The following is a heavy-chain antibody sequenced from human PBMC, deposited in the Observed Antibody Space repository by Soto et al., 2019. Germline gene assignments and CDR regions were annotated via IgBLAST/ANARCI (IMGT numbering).Heavy chain of an antibody. Sequence: QVQLVQAGAEVTKPGSSVKVSCKASGDTFTIFAISWVRQAPGQGLEWMGGIIPTIGKTNYEQRFQGRITTPGNKSTGTANMEVSSLNSEDTAVYYSARDLCSGCGPGDYWGQGTLVTVSS. V-gene: IGHV1-69*14. D-gene: IGHD6-25*01. CDR1: GDTFTIFA. CDR2: IIPTIGKT. CDR3: ARDLCSGCGPGDY. J-gene: IGHJ4*02.